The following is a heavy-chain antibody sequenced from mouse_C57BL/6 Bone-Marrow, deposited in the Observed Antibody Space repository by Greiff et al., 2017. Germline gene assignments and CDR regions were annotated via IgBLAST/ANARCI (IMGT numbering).Heavy chain of an antibody. D-gene: IGHD2-3*01. J-gene: IGHJ3*01. V-gene: IGHV1-81*01. CDR2: IYPRSGNT. CDR3: ARVGWLSAY. CDR1: GYTFTSYG. Sequence: VQLQQSGAELARPGASVKLSCKASGYTFTSYGISWVKQRPGQGLEWIGEIYPRSGNTYYNEKFKGKATLTADKSSSTAYMELRSLTSEDSAVYFCARVGWLSAYWGQGTLVTVSA.